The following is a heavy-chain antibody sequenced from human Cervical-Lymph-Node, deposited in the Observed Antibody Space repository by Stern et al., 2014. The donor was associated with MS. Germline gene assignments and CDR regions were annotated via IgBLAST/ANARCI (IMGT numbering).Heavy chain of an antibody. D-gene: IGHD5-24*01. CDR2: IKTDGSNT. CDR1: GFTFSNYW. Sequence: MQLVQSGGGLLQPGGSLRLSCAASGFTFSNYWMHWVRQAPGKGLVWVSHIKTDGSNTAYADSVKGLFTIPRYNAKNTLYLQMNSLRAEDTAVYYCARAGGYNAFDIWGQGTMVTVSS. V-gene: IGHV3-74*02. J-gene: IGHJ3*02. CDR3: ARAGGYNAFDI.